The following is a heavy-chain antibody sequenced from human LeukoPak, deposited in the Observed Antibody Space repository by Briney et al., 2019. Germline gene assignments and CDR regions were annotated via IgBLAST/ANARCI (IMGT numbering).Heavy chain of an antibody. Sequence: GGSLRLSCVASGFTVSTNFMSWVRQAPGERLEWVSVIYSGGSTYYADSVKGRFTISRDNSKNTLYLQMNSLRAEDTAVYYCARTRVDTTTFDYFDYWGQGTLVTVSS. CDR1: GFTVSTNF. V-gene: IGHV3-53*01. CDR2: IYSGGST. D-gene: IGHD4-11*01. CDR3: ARTRVDTTTFDYFDY. J-gene: IGHJ4*02.